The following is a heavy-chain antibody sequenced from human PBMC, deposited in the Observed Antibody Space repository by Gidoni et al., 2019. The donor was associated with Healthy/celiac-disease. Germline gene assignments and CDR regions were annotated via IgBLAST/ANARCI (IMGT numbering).Heavy chain of an antibody. CDR2: VDPEDGET. Sequence: EVQLVQSGAEVKKPGATVKISCKVSGYTFTDYYMHWVQQAPGKGLAWMGLVDPEDGETIYAEKFQGRVTITADTSTDTAYMELSSLRSEDTAVYYCATARPTVTTDSDWYFDLWGRGTLVTVSS. CDR3: ATARPTVTTDSDWYFDL. CDR1: GYTFTDYY. V-gene: IGHV1-69-2*01. J-gene: IGHJ2*01. D-gene: IGHD4-17*01.